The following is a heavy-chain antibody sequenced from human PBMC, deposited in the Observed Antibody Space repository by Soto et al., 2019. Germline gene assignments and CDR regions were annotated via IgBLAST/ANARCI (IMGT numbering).Heavy chain of an antibody. Sequence: QVQLMESGGGVVQPGGSVRLSYETSGFTFTGYSMHWFRQAPGKGLEWVAVTSSDGGTKFYADSVKGRFTVSRDNSRKTLFLEMNSLRPEDTAIYYCARELVLTKWYFDNWGQGILVTVSS. J-gene: IGHJ4*02. CDR1: GFTFTGYS. V-gene: IGHV3-30-3*01. CDR3: ARELVLTKWYFDN. D-gene: IGHD2-21*01. CDR2: TSSDGGTK.